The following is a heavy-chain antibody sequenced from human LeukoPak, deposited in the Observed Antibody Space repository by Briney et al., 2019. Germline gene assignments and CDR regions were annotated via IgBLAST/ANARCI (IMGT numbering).Heavy chain of an antibody. J-gene: IGHJ3*02. V-gene: IGHV3-23*01. CDR3: AKYYYVSGSYYDYDAFDI. Sequence: PGGSLRLSCVASGFTFTSHAMSWVRQAPGKGLEWVSGISASGGSTYYADSVKGRFTISRDNSKNTLHLQMDSLRAEDTALYYCAKYYYVSGSYYDYDAFDIWGQGTMVTVSS. CDR1: GFTFTSHA. D-gene: IGHD3-10*01. CDR2: ISASGGST.